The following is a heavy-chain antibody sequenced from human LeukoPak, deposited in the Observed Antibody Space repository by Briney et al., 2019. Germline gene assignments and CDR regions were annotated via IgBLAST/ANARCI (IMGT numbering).Heavy chain of an antibody. Sequence: GESLKISCKASGYTFSDTFSNYWIAWVRQMPGKGLEWMGIIYPGDSETKYSPSFEGQVTFSADKSSSIVYLHWSSLKASDTAMYYCARLGTPYFYYYMDVWGEGTTVTVSS. CDR1: GYTFSDTFSNYW. D-gene: IGHD3-10*01. V-gene: IGHV5-51*01. J-gene: IGHJ6*03. CDR2: IYPGDSET. CDR3: ARLGTPYFYYYMDV.